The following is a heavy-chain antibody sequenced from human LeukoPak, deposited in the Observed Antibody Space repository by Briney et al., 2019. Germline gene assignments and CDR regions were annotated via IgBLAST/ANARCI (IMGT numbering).Heavy chain of an antibody. V-gene: IGHV1-2*02. CDR3: ARDWATVTTSDY. D-gene: IGHD4-17*01. CDR2: INPNSGGT. J-gene: IGHJ4*02. Sequence: ASVKVSCKASGYTFTGYYMHWVRQAPGQGLEWMGWINPNSGGTNYAQKFQGRVTMTRDTSISTAYMELSRLRSDDTAVYYCARDWATVTTSDYWGQGALVTVSS. CDR1: GYTFTGYY.